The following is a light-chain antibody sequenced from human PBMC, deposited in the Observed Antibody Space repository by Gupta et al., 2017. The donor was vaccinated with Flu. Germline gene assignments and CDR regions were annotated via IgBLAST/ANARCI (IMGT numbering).Light chain of an antibody. CDR3: QQYYSYPHT. V-gene: IGKV1-8*01. Sequence: TGDRVTITCRASQGISSYLAWYQQKPGEAPKLLIYAASTLQSGVPSRFSGSGSGTDFTLTISCLQSEDFATYYCQQYYSYPHTFGQGTKLEIK. CDR2: AAS. CDR1: QGISSY. J-gene: IGKJ2*01.